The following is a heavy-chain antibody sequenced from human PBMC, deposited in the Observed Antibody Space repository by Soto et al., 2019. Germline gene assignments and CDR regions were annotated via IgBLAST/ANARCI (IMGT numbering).Heavy chain of an antibody. J-gene: IGHJ6*02. CDR1: GFTFSSYA. CDR2: ISGSGGST. CDR3: ATLGYCSGGSCYSPYYYGMDV. Sequence: SLRLSCAASGFTFSSYAMSWVRQAPGKGLEWVSAISGSGGSTYYADSVKGRFTISRDNSKNTLYLQMNSLRAEDTAVYYCATLGYCSGGSCYSPYYYGMDVWGQGTTVTVSS. D-gene: IGHD2-15*01. V-gene: IGHV3-23*01.